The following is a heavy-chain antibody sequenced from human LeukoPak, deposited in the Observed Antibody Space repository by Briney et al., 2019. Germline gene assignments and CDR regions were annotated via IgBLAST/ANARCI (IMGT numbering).Heavy chain of an antibody. J-gene: IGHJ3*02. CDR1: GGSISSGGYS. CDR3: ARYSYYDSSGPSDAFDI. Sequence: SETLSLTCAVSGGSISSGGYSWSWFRQPPGRGLEWFGYIYHSGSTYYNPSLKSRVTISVDRSKNQFSLKLSSVTAADTAVYYCARYSYYDSSGPSDAFDIWGQGTMVTVSS. CDR2: IYHSGST. D-gene: IGHD3-22*01. V-gene: IGHV4-30-2*01.